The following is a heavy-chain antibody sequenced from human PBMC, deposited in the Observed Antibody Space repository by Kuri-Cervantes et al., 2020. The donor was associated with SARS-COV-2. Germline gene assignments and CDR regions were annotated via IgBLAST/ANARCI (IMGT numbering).Heavy chain of an antibody. J-gene: IGHJ5*02. V-gene: IGHV3-74*01. Sequence: GVSLRLSCAASGFTFSSYWMHWVRQAPGKGLVWVSRINSDGSSTSYADSVKGRFTISRDNAKNTLYLQMNSLRAEDTAVYYCARERGLRGWFDPWGQGTLVTVSS. CDR2: INSDGSST. CDR3: ARERGLRGWFDP. CDR1: GFTFSSYW.